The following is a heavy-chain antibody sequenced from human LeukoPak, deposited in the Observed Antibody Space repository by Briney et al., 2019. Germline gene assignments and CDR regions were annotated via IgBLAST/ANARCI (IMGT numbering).Heavy chain of an antibody. J-gene: IGHJ4*02. CDR1: GFTVSNNY. V-gene: IGHV3-53*01. D-gene: IGHD2-15*01. CDR3: AKEKSGGSGVYFDY. CDR2: IYSGGST. Sequence: GGSLRLSCAASGFTVSNNYMSWVRQAPGKGLEWVSVIYSGGSTYYADSVKGRFTISSDNSKNTLYLQMNSLRAEDTAVYYCAKEKSGGSGVYFDYWGQGTLVTVSS.